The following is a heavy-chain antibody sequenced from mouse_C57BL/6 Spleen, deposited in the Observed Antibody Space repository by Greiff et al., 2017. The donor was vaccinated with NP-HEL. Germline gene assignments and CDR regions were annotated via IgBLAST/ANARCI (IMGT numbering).Heavy chain of an antibody. D-gene: IGHD1-1*01. V-gene: IGHV1-76*01. CDR2: IYPGSGNT. Sequence: VQLQQSGAELVRPGASVKLSCKASGYTFTDYYINWVKQRPGQGLEWIARIYPGSGNTYYNEKFKGKATLTAEKSSSTAYMQLSSLTSEDSAVYFCARGDYYYGSSSRPMDYWGQGTSVTVSS. J-gene: IGHJ4*01. CDR3: ARGDYYYGSSSRPMDY. CDR1: GYTFTDYY.